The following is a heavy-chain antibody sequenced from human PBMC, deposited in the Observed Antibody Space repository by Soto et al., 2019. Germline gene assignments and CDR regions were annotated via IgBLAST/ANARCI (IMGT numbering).Heavy chain of an antibody. Sequence: GGSLRLSCAASGFTFSSYSMNWVRQAPGKGLEWVSYISSSSSTIYYADSVKGRFTISRDNAKNSLYLQMNSLRDEDTAVYYWARGYNWNAKNFDDWGKGTLVTVSS. CDR2: ISSSSSTI. CDR1: GFTFSSYS. V-gene: IGHV3-48*02. J-gene: IGHJ4*02. D-gene: IGHD1-1*01. CDR3: ARGYNWNAKNFDD.